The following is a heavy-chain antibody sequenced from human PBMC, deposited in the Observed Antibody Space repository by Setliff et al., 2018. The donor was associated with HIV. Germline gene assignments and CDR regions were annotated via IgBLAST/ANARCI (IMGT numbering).Heavy chain of an antibody. V-gene: IGHV4-59*12. CDR2: IYSSGST. CDR1: GGSIRSYY. Sequence: SETLSLTCTVSGGSIRSYYWSWIRQPPGKGLEWIGYIYSSGSTNFNPPLQSRVTMSVDTSKNQFSLKLSSVTAADTAVYYCAREIRGPLGWFDPWGQGTLVTVSS. J-gene: IGHJ5*02. CDR3: AREIRGPLGWFDP. D-gene: IGHD3-10*01.